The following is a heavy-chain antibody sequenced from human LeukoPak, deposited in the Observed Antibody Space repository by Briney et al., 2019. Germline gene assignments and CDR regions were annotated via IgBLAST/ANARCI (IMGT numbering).Heavy chain of an antibody. Sequence: PGGSLRPSCIASGFTFITFAMHWVRQAPGKGPEWVVVIFDVNNKFHADSVKGRFTISRDNSKTTLNLQMNSLTTEDTALYYCARDPIAAEPDYFDYWGQGTLVTVSS. CDR1: GFTFITFA. V-gene: IGHV3-30*04. D-gene: IGHD1-14*01. J-gene: IGHJ4*02. CDR2: IFDVNNK. CDR3: ARDPIAAEPDYFDY.